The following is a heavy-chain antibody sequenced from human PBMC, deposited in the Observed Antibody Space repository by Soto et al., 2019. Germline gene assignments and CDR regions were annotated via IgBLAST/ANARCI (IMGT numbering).Heavy chain of an antibody. Sequence: SQTLSLTCLLSRSTIRRGRYHCNWNRQHPGKGLEWIGYNYYSGITYYNPSLKSRVTISLDTSKNQFSLKLSSVTAADTAVYYCARGSSIAGLYYGMDVWGQGTTVT. CDR2: NYYSGIT. CDR1: RSTIRRGRYH. CDR3: ARGSSIAGLYYGMDV. J-gene: IGHJ6*02. V-gene: IGHV4-31*03. D-gene: IGHD6-6*01.